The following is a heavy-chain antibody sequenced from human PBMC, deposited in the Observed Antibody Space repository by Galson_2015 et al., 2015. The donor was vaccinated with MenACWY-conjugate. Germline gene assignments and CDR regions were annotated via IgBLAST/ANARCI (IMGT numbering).Heavy chain of an antibody. V-gene: IGHV3-7*03. CDR2: IKQDGSER. D-gene: IGHD2-15*01. CDR1: GFTFSTYW. CDR3: VRSVVAAYGYFDY. Sequence: SLRLSCAASGFTFSTYWMTWVRQAPGKGLEWVANIKQDGSERYYVDSVKGRFTISRDNAKNSLYLQMNSLRDEDMAVYYCVRSVVAAYGYFDYWGQGTLVTVSS. J-gene: IGHJ4*02.